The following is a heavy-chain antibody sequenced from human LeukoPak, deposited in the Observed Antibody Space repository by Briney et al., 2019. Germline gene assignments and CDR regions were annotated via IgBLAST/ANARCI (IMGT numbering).Heavy chain of an antibody. Sequence: SVKVSCKASGGTFSSYAISWVRLAPGQGPEWMGRIIPIFGTANYAQKFQGRVTITTDESTSTAYMELSSLRSEDTAVYYCVGTGYCSGGSCYSSDFDYWGQGTLVTVSS. CDR1: GGTFSSYA. D-gene: IGHD2-15*01. V-gene: IGHV1-69*05. J-gene: IGHJ4*02. CDR3: VGTGYCSGGSCYSSDFDY. CDR2: IIPIFGTA.